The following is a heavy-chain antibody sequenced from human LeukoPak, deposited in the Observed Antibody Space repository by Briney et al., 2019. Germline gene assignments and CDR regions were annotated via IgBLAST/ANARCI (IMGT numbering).Heavy chain of an antibody. CDR2: IYYSGST. CDR1: GGSISSSGYY. J-gene: IGHJ5*02. CDR3: ARHEYSGSYYGLSWFDP. V-gene: IGHV4-39*01. Sequence: PSETLSLTCTVSGGSISSSGYYWGWIRQPPGKGLEWIASIYYSGSTYYNPSLKSRVTISVDTSKNQLSLKLSSLTAADTVVYYCARHEYSGSYYGLSWFDPWGQGTLVTVSS. D-gene: IGHD1-26*01.